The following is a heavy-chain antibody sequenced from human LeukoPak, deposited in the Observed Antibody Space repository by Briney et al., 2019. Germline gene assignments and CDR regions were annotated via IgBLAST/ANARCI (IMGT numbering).Heavy chain of an antibody. CDR1: GDSVSSNSAA. CDR2: TYYRSKWYN. V-gene: IGHV6-1*01. CDR3: AREGDYYCSGGSCYDY. Sequence: SQTLSLTCAISGDSVSSNSAAWNWIRQSPSRGLEWLGRTYYRSKWYNDYAVSVKSRITINPDTSKNQFSLQLNPVTPEDTAVYYCAREGDYYCSGGSCYDYWGQGTLVTVSS. D-gene: IGHD2-15*01. J-gene: IGHJ4*02.